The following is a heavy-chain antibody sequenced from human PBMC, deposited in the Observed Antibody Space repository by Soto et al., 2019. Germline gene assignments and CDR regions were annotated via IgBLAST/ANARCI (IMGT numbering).Heavy chain of an antibody. J-gene: IGHJ6*03. CDR1: GGTFSSYT. D-gene: IGHD2-15*01. CDR3: ARDPAHDCSGGSCYPEFYMDV. CDR2: IIPILGIA. V-gene: IGHV1-69*04. Sequence: ASVKVSCKASGGTFSSYTISWVRQAPGQGLEWMGRIIPILGIANYAQKFQGRVTITADKSTSTAYMELSSLRSEDTAVYYCARDPAHDCSGGSCYPEFYMDVWGKGTTVTVSS.